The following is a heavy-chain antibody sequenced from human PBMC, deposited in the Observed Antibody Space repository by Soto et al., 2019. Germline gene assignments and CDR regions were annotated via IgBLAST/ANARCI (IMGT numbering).Heavy chain of an antibody. D-gene: IGHD2-15*01. CDR2: IVVASGQT. Sequence: SVKVSCKASGSGFIRSGIQWVRQAHGQRLEWIGWIVVASGQTNYAQNFRGRVAITRDTSTATAYIELTGLTSEDTAVYFCSAGRPDIGVGWWVWGQGTTVTVSS. CDR3: SAGRPDIGVGWWV. J-gene: IGHJ6*02. CDR1: GSGFIRSG. V-gene: IGHV1-58*02.